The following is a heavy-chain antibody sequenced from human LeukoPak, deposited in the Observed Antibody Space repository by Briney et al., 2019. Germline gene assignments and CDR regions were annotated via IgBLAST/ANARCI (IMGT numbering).Heavy chain of an antibody. CDR1: GYTFTSYA. J-gene: IGHJ5*02. D-gene: IGHD6-13*01. CDR3: ARKMPFIAAAGNNWFDP. V-gene: IGHV7-4-1*02. Sequence: ASVKVSCKASGYTFTSYAMNWVRQAPGQGLEWMGWINTNTGNPTYAQGFTGRFVFSLDTSVSTAYLQISSLKAEDTAVYYCARKMPFIAAAGNNWFDPWGQGTLVTVSS. CDR2: INTNTGNP.